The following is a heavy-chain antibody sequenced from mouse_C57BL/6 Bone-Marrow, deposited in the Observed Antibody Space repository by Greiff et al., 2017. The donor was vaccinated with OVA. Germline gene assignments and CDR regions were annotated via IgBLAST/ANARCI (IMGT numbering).Heavy chain of an antibody. V-gene: IGHV1-82*01. Sequence: QVQLKESGPELVKPGASVKISCKASGYAFSSSWMNWVKQRPGTGLEWIGRIYPGDGDTNYNGKFKGKATLTADKSSSTAYMQLSSLTSEDSAVYFCARDYYDYDAPFAYWGQGTLVTVSA. D-gene: IGHD2-4*01. CDR1: GYAFSSSW. CDR2: IYPGDGDT. J-gene: IGHJ3*01. CDR3: ARDYYDYDAPFAY.